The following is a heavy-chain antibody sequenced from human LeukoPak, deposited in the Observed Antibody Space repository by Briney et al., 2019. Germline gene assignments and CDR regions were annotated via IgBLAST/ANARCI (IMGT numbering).Heavy chain of an antibody. V-gene: IGHV1-46*01. CDR1: GYTFTRFY. Sequence: ASVKVSCKASGYTFTRFYIHWVRQAPGQGLEWMGIINPSGGSTTYKQKFQGRLTMTRDTSTSAVYMEVNSLRAEDTAVYYCAKNYDSSVIFPFDFWGQGTLVTVSS. D-gene: IGHD3-22*01. CDR2: INPSGGST. CDR3: AKNYDSSVIFPFDF. J-gene: IGHJ4*02.